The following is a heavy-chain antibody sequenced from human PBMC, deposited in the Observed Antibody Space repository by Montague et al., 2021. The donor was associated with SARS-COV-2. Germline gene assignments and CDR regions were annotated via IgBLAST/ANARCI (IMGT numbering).Heavy chain of an antibody. D-gene: IGHD3-16*02. V-gene: IGHV3-23*01. J-gene: IGHJ4*02. Sequence: SLRLSCAASGFTFTKYAMTWVRQAPGKGLEWVSTISAGGSTFYADSVKGRFTVSRDNSKSTVFLQMSSLRVEDTAVYYCAKRQSPSERYKYFDNWGQGTLVTVSS. CDR1: GFTFTKYA. CDR3: AKRQSPSERYKYFDN. CDR2: ISAGGST.